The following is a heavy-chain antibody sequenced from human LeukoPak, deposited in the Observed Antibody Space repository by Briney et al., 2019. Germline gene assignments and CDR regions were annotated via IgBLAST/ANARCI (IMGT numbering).Heavy chain of an antibody. CDR3: ARHSDYDILTGPNDY. CDR1: GFTFSSYI. Sequence: GGSLRLSCAASGFTFSSYIMNWVRQAPGKGLEWVSSISTSSSYKYYADSLKGRSTISRDNAKNSLYLQMNSLGAEDTAVYYCARHSDYDILTGPNDYWGQGTLVTVSS. CDR2: ISTSSSYK. J-gene: IGHJ4*02. D-gene: IGHD3-9*01. V-gene: IGHV3-21*01.